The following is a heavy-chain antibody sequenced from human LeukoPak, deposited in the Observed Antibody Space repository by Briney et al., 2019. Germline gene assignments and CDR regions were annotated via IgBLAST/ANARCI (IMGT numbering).Heavy chain of an antibody. D-gene: IGHD6-13*01. Sequence: GGSLRLSCAASRFSFSDYAMTWVRQAPGKGLGWVSTISSGDGITYYADSVKGRFTISRDDSKNTLYLQMNSLRAEDTATYYCAKRPGKAAAGPFDPWGQGTLVTVSS. CDR3: AKRPGKAAAGPFDP. CDR1: RFSFSDYA. CDR2: ISSGDGIT. J-gene: IGHJ5*02. V-gene: IGHV3-23*01.